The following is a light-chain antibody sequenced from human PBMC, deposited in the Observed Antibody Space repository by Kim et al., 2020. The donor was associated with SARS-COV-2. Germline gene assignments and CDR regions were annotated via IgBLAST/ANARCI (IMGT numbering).Light chain of an antibody. V-gene: IGKV3-15*01. CDR1: QSVSSN. CDR2: GAS. CDR3: QQSNNWPRT. J-gene: IGKJ1*01. Sequence: VSPGERATLSCRASQSVSSNLAWYQQKPGQVPRLLIYGASTRATGIPARFSGSGSGTDFTLTISSLQPEDFAVYYCQQSNNWPRTFGHGTKVDIK.